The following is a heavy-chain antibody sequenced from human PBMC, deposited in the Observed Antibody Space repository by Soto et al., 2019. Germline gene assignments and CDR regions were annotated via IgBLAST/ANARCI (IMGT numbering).Heavy chain of an antibody. J-gene: IGHJ4*02. CDR3: ARDILSDGAYPDC. CDR1: GFTFSDYT. V-gene: IGHV3-21*01. Sequence: RGGSLRLSCAASGFTFSDYTMNWVRQAPGKGLEWISSISSRSSFIYYAESVKGRFTISRDNAKDTLYLQMSSLRGEDSALYYCARDILSDGAYPDCWGQGTQVTVSS. CDR2: ISSRSSFI. D-gene: IGHD3-16*01.